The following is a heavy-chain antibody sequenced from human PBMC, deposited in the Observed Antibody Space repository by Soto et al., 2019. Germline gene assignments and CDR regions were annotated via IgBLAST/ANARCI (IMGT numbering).Heavy chain of an antibody. J-gene: IGHJ4*02. CDR3: AKDISLGELPAPDH. Sequence: VQLVESGGGLVQPGRSLRLSCVASGFTFDDYGMHWVRQAPGKGLEWVSGMSWNGGSIAYADSVKGRFTISRDNAKNSLYLQMNSLRPEDTALFYCAKDISLGELPAPDHWGQGTLVTVSS. V-gene: IGHV3-9*01. CDR2: MSWNGGSI. CDR1: GFTFDDYG. D-gene: IGHD3-16*01.